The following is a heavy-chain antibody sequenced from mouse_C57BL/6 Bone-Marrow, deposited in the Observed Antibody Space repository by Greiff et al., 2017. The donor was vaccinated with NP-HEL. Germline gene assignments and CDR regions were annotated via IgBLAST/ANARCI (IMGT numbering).Heavy chain of an antibody. J-gene: IGHJ1*03. D-gene: IGHD2-4*01. CDR1: GYTYTSYG. CDR3: ARYDYHWYFDV. CDR2: IYPRSGNT. V-gene: IGHV1-81*01. Sequence: VQLQQSGAELARPGASVKLSCKASGYTYTSYGISWVKQRTGQGLEWIGEIYPRSGNTYYNEKFKGKATLTADKSSSTAYMELRSLTSEDSAVYFCARYDYHWYFDVWGTGTTVTVSS.